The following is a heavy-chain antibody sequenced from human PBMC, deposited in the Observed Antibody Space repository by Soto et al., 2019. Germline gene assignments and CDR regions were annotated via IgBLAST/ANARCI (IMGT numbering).Heavy chain of an antibody. CDR1: GGSISSVDSH. D-gene: IGHD3-10*02. CDR3: ARAGGLADTYVFDS. V-gene: IGHV4-31*03. J-gene: IGHJ4*01. CDR2: IYYTGSS. Sequence: SETLSLTCTVSGGSISSVDSHWSWIRQLPGKGLELIGHIYYTGSSYYSPSLESRLTMSVDTSKSQFSLKLSSVTAADTAVYYCARAGGLADTYVFDSWAHGTLVTVSS.